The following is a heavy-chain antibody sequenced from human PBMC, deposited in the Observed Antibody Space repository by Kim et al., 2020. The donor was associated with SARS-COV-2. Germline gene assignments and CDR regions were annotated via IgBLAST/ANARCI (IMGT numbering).Heavy chain of an antibody. CDR2: ISGSGGST. V-gene: IGHV3-23*01. CDR1: GFTFSSYA. D-gene: IGHD3-9*01. CDR3: ATQVLRYFDWLFWLGY. Sequence: GGSLRLSCAASGFTFSSYAMSWVRQAPGKGLEWVSAISGSGGSTYYADSVKGRLTISRDNSKNTLYLQMNSLRAEDTAVYYCATQVLRYFDWLFWLGYWGQGPRVTFSS. J-gene: IGHJ4*02.